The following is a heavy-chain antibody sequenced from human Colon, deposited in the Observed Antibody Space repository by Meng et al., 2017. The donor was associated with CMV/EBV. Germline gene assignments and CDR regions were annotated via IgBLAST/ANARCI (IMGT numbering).Heavy chain of an antibody. CDR3: AKAYIGYYYYGMDV. J-gene: IGHJ6*02. V-gene: IGHV3-53*01. Sequence: GESLKISCAASGFTLSSHYMSWVHQAPGKGLEWVSTLYRGGTPSYADSAKGRFTISRDNSKNTLYLQMNSLRAEDTAVYYCAKAYIGYYYYGMDVWGQGTTVTVSS. D-gene: IGHD2-15*01. CDR2: LYRGGTP. CDR1: GFTLSSHY.